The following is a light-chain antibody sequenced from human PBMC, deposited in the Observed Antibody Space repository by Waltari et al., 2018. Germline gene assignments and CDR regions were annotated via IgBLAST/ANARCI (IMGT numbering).Light chain of an antibody. J-gene: IGKJ1*01. Sequence: DIVVTQTPLSLSVTPGQPASISCKSSESLLHNDGKTYLYWYLKKPGQPPQLLIYEGSNRCSGVPDRFSGSGSVTDFTLKISRVEADDVGVYYCMQSIRVPWTFGQGTKVEIK. CDR1: ESLLHNDGKTY. V-gene: IGKV2D-29*01. CDR3: MQSIRVPWT. CDR2: EGS.